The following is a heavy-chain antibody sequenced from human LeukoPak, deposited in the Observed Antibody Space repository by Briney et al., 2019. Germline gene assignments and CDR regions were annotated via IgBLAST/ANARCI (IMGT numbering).Heavy chain of an antibody. D-gene: IGHD3-10*01. CDR1: GFYISSCHY. CDR3: ARSLSYVSGRYYHFEY. CDR2: IYHSGST. J-gene: IGHJ4*02. Sequence: SATLSLTCGASGFYISSCHYWGWLRQPPGKGLEWIGSIYHSGSTYYDPSLQSRVTISVDTSKNQVSLTLSSLSAADTAVYYCARSLSYVSGRYYHFEYWGQGTLVTVSS. V-gene: IGHV4-38-2*01.